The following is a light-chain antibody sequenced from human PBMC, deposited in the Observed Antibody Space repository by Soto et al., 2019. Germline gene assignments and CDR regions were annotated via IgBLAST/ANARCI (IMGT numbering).Light chain of an antibody. J-gene: IGLJ1*01. CDR1: NIGGKS. Sequence: SYELTQPPSVSVAPGQTARITCWGDNIGGKSVHWYQQRPGQAPVLVVYDDGDRPSGIPERFSGSSSGNTATLTITRVEAGDEADYYCQVWDTGSDHFVFGTGTKVTVL. V-gene: IGLV3-21*02. CDR3: QVWDTGSDHFV. CDR2: DDG.